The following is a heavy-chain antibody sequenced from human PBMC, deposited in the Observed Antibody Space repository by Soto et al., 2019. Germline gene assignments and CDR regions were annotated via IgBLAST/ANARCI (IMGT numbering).Heavy chain of an antibody. V-gene: IGHV1-69*01. CDR1: GGTFSSYA. J-gene: IGHJ6*01. Sequence: QVHLVQTGNEVKKPGASVKVSCKASGGTFSSYAISWVQQAHGQGLEWMGGIIPIFGTANYAQKLQGRVTITADESTSTAYMELSSLRSEDTAVYYCARGGGAARPYYYYGMDVWGQGTTVSVSS. D-gene: IGHD6-6*01. CDR2: IIPIFGTA. CDR3: ARGGGAARPYYYYGMDV.